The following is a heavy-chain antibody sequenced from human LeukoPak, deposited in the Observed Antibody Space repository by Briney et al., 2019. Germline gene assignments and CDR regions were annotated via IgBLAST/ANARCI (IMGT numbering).Heavy chain of an antibody. V-gene: IGHV4-39*01. J-gene: IGHJ4*02. CDR1: GGSISSSSYY. CDR3: ARLSSFDY. CDR2: IYYSGST. Sequence: PSETLSLTCTVSGGSISSSSYYRGWIRQPPGKGLEWIGSIYYSGSTYYNPSLKSRVTISVDTSKNQFSLKLSSVTAADTAVYYCARLSSFDYWGQGTLVTVSS.